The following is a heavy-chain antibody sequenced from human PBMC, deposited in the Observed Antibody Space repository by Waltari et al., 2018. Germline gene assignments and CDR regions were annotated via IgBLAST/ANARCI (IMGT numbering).Heavy chain of an antibody. V-gene: IGHV3-23*01. D-gene: IGHD2-15*01. CDR1: GFTFNNYA. CDR3: ARRYCRGGSCYQWFDY. Sequence: EVQLLESGGGLVQPGGSLRLSCTASGFTFNNYAIWVRQAPGKGLEWVSAISGGGDITKYADSVKGRFTISRDNSHNTLYLQMNSLRAEDTAVYYCARRYCRGGSCYQWFDYWGQGTLVTVSS. CDR2: ISGGGDIT. J-gene: IGHJ4*02.